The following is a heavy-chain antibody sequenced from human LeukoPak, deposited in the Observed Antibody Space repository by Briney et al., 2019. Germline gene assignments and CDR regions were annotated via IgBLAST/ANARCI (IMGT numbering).Heavy chain of an antibody. D-gene: IGHD3-22*01. J-gene: IGHJ4*02. CDR1: GFTFSSYS. CDR2: ISSSGSYI. V-gene: IGHV3-21*01. CDR3: ARDLGFMGGYYPHFDY. Sequence: PGGSLRLSCAASGFTFSSYSMSWVRQAPGKGLEWVSSISSSGSYIYYADSVKGRFTISRDNAKNSLYLQMNSLRAEDTAVYYCARDLGFMGGYYPHFDYWGQGTLVTVSS.